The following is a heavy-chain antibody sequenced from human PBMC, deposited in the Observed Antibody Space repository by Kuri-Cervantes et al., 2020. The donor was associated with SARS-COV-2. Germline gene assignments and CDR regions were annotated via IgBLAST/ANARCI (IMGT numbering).Heavy chain of an antibody. CDR3: AKDSLGYCSSTSCPGAFDV. CDR1: GYTFTGYY. D-gene: IGHD2-2*01. V-gene: IGHV1-2*02. Sequence: ASVKVSCKTSGYTFTGYYIYWVRQAPGQGPEWMGWINPNNGGSNYAQNFQGRVTMTTDTSITTAYMELSGLKSDDTAVYYCAKDSLGYCSSTSCPGAFDVWGQGTMVTVSS. J-gene: IGHJ3*01. CDR2: INPNNGGS.